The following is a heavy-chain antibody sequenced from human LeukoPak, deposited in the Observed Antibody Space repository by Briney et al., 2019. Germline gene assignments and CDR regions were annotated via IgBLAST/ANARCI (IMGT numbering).Heavy chain of an antibody. D-gene: IGHD1-1*01. CDR3: ARFDGLERGLGAFDI. CDR2: ISAYNGNT. J-gene: IGHJ3*02. Sequence: ASVKVSCKASGYTFTSYGISWVRQAPGQGLEWMGWISAYNGNTDYAQKLQGRVTMTTDTSTSTAYMELRSLRSDDTAVYYCARFDGLERGLGAFDIWGQGTMVTVSP. V-gene: IGHV1-18*01. CDR1: GYTFTSYG.